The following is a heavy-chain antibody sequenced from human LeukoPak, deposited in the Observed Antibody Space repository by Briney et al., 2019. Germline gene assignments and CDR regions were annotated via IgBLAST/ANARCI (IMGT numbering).Heavy chain of an antibody. Sequence: GGSLRLSCAASGFTFSGYSMNWVRQAPGKGLEYVSAISSNGGSTYYANSVKGRFTISRDNSKNTLYLQMGSLRAEDMAVYYCARDRDSSSWYTTYYYYYMDVWGKGTTVTVSS. CDR1: GFTFSGYS. J-gene: IGHJ6*03. D-gene: IGHD6-13*01. CDR2: ISSNGGST. V-gene: IGHV3-64*01. CDR3: ARDRDSSSWYTTYYYYYMDV.